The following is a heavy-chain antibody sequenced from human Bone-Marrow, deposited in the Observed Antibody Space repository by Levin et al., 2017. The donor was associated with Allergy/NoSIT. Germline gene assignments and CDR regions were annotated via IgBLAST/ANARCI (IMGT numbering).Heavy chain of an antibody. CDR2: ISWNSGSI. CDR1: GFTFDDYA. CDR3: ARVVPAAKQIYYYYGMDV. D-gene: IGHD2-2*01. Sequence: GGSLRFSCAASGFTFDDYAMHWVRQAPGKGLEWVSGISWNSGSIGYADSVKGRFTISRDNAKNSLYLQMNSLRAEDTALYYCARVVPAAKQIYYYYGMDVWGQGTTVTVSS. J-gene: IGHJ6*02. V-gene: IGHV3-9*01.